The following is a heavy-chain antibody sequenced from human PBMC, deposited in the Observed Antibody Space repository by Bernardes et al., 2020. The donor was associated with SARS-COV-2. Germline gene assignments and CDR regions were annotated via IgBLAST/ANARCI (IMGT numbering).Heavy chain of an antibody. D-gene: IGHD3-3*01. CDR3: AKDPYYDFWSGYYLDY. CDR2: FSDGGLST. J-gene: IGHJ4*02. V-gene: IGHV3-23*01. CDR1: GFTFSNYA. Sequence: GGSLRLSCAASGFTFSNYAMNWVRQAPGKGLEWVSGFSDGGLSTYYADSVKGRFTISRDSSKNTLYLQMNSLRAEDTAVYYCAKDPYYDFWSGYYLDYWGQGTLVTVSS.